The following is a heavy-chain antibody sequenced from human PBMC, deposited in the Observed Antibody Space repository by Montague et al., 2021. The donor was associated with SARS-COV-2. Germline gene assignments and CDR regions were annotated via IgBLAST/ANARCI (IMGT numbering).Heavy chain of an antibody. CDR1: GGSMSDHY. V-gene: IGHV4-59*11. CDR3: ARAVSVRRAVNWFDP. Sequence: SETLSLTCTVSGGSMSDHYYSWIRQPPGEGLEWLAYIYYSGGINSNASLRSRVTMSVDTSKNQFSLKLTSVTAADTAVYYCARAVSVRRAVNWFDPWGQGTLVTVSS. J-gene: IGHJ5*02. CDR2: IYYSGGI. D-gene: IGHD3-10*01.